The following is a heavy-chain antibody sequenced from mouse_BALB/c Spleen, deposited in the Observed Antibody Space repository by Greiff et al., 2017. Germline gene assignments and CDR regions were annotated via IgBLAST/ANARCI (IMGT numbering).Heavy chain of an antibody. CDR1: GFSLTSYD. Sequence: VQLVESGPGLVAPSQSLSITCTVSGFSLTSYDISWIRQPPGKGLEWLGVIWTGGGTNYNSAFMSRLSISKDNSKSQVFLKMNSLQTDDTAIYYCVRGILGAMDYWGQGTSVTVSS. V-gene: IGHV2-9-2*01. J-gene: IGHJ4*01. CDR3: VRGILGAMDY. CDR2: IWTGGGT.